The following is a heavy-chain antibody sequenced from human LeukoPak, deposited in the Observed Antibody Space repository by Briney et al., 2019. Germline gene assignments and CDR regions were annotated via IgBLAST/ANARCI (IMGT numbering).Heavy chain of an antibody. CDR1: GFTFSDYY. Sequence: GGPLRLSCAASGFTFSDYYMSWIRQAPGKGLEWVSYISSSSSYTNYADSVKGRFTVSRDNAKNSLYLQMNSLRAEDTAVYYCARDLTASSGSYYDYWGQGTLVTVSS. V-gene: IGHV3-11*06. CDR3: ARDLTASSGSYYDY. D-gene: IGHD1-26*01. CDR2: ISSSSSYT. J-gene: IGHJ4*02.